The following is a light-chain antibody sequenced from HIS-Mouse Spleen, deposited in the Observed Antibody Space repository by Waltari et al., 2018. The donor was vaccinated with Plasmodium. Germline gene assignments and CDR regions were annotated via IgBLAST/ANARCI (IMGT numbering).Light chain of an antibody. CDR1: ALPKKY. V-gene: IGLV3-10*01. CDR2: EDS. Sequence: SYELTQPPSVPVSPGQTARITCSGGALPKKYAYWYQQKSGQATLLVIYEDSKRHSGFPERFSVSSSGTMATLTISGAQVEDEADYYCYSTDSSGNHRVFGGGTKLTVL. CDR3: YSTDSSGNHRV. J-gene: IGLJ3*02.